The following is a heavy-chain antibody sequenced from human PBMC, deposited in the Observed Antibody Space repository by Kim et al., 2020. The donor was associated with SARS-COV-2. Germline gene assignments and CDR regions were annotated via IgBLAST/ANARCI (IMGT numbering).Heavy chain of an antibody. V-gene: IGHV3-30*04. D-gene: IGHD1-26*01. Sequence: GGSLRHSCVASGFTFSIYSIHWVRQAPGRGLEWVAVISYDGSDAFYADSVKGRFTISRDNSKDTLFVQMNGLRVDDTAVYYCARGGSGSPVSPDFYYGLDVWGQGTTVTVSS. J-gene: IGHJ6*02. CDR1: GFTFSIYS. CDR3: ARGGSGSPVSPDFYYGLDV. CDR2: ISYDGSDA.